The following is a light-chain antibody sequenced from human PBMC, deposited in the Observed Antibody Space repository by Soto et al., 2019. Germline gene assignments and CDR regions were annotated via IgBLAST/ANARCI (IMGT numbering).Light chain of an antibody. Sequence: EIVLTQSPATLSVSPGERVTLSCRASESVDINLAWYQQKPGQAPRLLIYGASSRATGIPDRFSGSGSGTDFTLTISRLEPEDFAVYYCHPYGSSRTFGQGTKVDIK. J-gene: IGKJ1*01. CDR1: ESVDIN. CDR2: GAS. V-gene: IGKV3-20*01. CDR3: HPYGSSRT.